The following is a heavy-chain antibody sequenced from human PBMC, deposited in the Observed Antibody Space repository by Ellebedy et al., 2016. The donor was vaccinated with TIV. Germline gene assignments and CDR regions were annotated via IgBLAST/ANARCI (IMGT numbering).Heavy chain of an antibody. J-gene: IGHJ5*02. D-gene: IGHD3-10*01. CDR1: GGSISSGGYY. CDR2: IYYSGST. Sequence: SETLSLTXTVSGGSISSGGYYWSWIRQHPGKGLEWIGYIYYSGSTYYNPSLKSRVTISVDTSKNQFSLKLSSVTAADTAVYYCARVREHYYGSGSYSYNWFDPWGQGTLVTVSS. CDR3: ARVREHYYGSGSYSYNWFDP. V-gene: IGHV4-31*03.